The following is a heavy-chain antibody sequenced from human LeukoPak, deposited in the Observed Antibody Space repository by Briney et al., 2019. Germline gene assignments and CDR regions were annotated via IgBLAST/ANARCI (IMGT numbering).Heavy chain of an antibody. CDR1: GFTSSSYW. J-gene: IGHJ6*02. V-gene: IGHV3-7*03. D-gene: IGHD1/OR15-1a*01. CDR3: AKGWNNMDV. Sequence: PGGSLRLSCAASGFTSSSYWMSWVRQAPGKGLECVANIKEDGSEKYYVDSVKGRFTISRDNAKNSLYLQMNSLRVEDTAVYYCAKGWNNMDVWGQGTTVTVSS. CDR2: IKEDGSEK.